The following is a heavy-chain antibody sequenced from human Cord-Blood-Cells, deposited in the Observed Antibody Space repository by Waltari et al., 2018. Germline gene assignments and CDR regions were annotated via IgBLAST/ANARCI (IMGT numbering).Heavy chain of an antibody. CDR1: GGTFSSYA. V-gene: IGHV1-69*01. CDR2: IIPIFGTA. Sequence: GSSVKVSCKASGGTFSSYAISWVRQAPGQGLEWMGGIIPIFGTANYPQKFQGRVTITADESTSTAYMELNSLRSEDTAVYYCARGDYCSSTSCSGWYYYGMDVWGQGTTVTVSS. J-gene: IGHJ6*02. D-gene: IGHD2-2*01. CDR3: ARGDYCSSTSCSGWYYYGMDV.